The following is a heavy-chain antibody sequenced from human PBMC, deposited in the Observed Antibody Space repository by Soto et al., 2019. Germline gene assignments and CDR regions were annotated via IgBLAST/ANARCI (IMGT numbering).Heavy chain of an antibody. J-gene: IGHJ4*02. Sequence: SETLSLTCTVSGASITYGGYSWSWIRQTPGKGLEWIGYINHLETTFYNPSFESRLTLSIDRAKNQFSLNLNSMSAADRAVYFCSRGGGSDSFDYWGQGILVTVSS. V-gene: IGHV4-30-2*01. CDR1: GASITYGGYS. D-gene: IGHD1-26*01. CDR3: SRGGGSDSFDY. CDR2: INHLETT.